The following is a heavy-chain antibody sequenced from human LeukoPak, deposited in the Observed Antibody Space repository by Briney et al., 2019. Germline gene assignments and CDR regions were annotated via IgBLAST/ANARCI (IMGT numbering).Heavy chain of an antibody. CDR2: INPSGGST. Sequence: ASVKVSCKASGYTFTSYDINWVRQATGQGLEWMGIINPSGGSTSYAQKFQGRVTMTRDMSTSTVYMELSSLRSEDTAVYYCARGRPYYYYYYYMDVWGKGTTVTVSS. CDR3: ARGRPYYYYYYYMDV. J-gene: IGHJ6*03. D-gene: IGHD1-1*01. CDR1: GYTFTSYD. V-gene: IGHV1-46*01.